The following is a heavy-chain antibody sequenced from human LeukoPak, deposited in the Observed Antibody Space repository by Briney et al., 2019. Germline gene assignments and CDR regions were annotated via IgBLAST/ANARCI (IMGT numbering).Heavy chain of an antibody. CDR2: ISGSGGST. J-gene: IGHJ4*02. CDR3: AKDRKSIGARLFEY. CDR1: GFTFSSYA. D-gene: IGHD6-6*01. Sequence: GGSLRLSCAASGFTFSSYAMSWLRQAAGKGLEWVSAISGSGGSTYYADSVKGRFTISRDNSKNTLYLQMNSLRAEDTAVYYCAKDRKSIGARLFEYWGQGPVVTVSS. V-gene: IGHV3-23*01.